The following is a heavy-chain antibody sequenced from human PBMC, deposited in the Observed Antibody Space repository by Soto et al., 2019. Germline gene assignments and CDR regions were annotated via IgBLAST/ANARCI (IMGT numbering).Heavy chain of an antibody. CDR2: INHSGST. CDR1: GGSFSGYY. CDR3: ARGRIVVVPAAKGYYMDV. D-gene: IGHD2-2*01. J-gene: IGHJ6*03. Sequence: SETLSLTCAVYGGSFSGYYWSWIRQPPGKGLEWIGEINHSGSTNYNPSLKSRVTISVDTSKNQFSLKLSSVTAADTAVYYCARGRIVVVPAAKGYYMDVWGKGTTVTVSS. V-gene: IGHV4-34*01.